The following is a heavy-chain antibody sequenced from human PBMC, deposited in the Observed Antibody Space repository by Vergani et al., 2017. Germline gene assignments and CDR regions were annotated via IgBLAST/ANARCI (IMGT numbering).Heavy chain of an antibody. CDR1: GGSFSGFW. D-gene: IGHD3-16*01. V-gene: IGHV4-34*01. CDR3: VGAQGGGVPHDKRGYFFYGMDV. J-gene: IGHJ6*02. Sequence: QVQLQQWGAGLLKPSETLSLTCAVYGGSFSGFWWNWVRQPPGKGLEWIGEIYYTGITNYNSSLKSRVSMAVDTSKNQFSLNLTSVTAADTAMYYCVGAQGGGVPHDKRGYFFYGMDVWGQGTTVTVSS. CDR2: IYYTGIT.